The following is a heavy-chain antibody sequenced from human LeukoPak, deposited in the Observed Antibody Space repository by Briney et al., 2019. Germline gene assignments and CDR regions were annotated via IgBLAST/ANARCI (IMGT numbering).Heavy chain of an antibody. CDR2: INAGNGNT. Sequence: ASVKVSCKASGYTFTSYAMHWVRQAPGQRLEWMGWINAGNGNTKYSQKFQGRVTITRDTSASTAYMELSSLRSEDTAVYYCAREAEQLARRYFQHWGQGTLVTVSS. D-gene: IGHD6-13*01. CDR3: AREAEQLARRYFQH. CDR1: GYTFTSYA. V-gene: IGHV1-3*01. J-gene: IGHJ1*01.